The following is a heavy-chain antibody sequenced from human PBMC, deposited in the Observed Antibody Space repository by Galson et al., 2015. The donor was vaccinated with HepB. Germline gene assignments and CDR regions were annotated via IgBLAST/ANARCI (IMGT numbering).Heavy chain of an antibody. CDR2: INPNSGGT. D-gene: IGHD1-7*01. V-gene: IGHV1-2*04. CDR1: GYTFTGYY. Sequence: SVKVSCKASGYTFTGYYMHWVRQAPGQGLEWMGWINPNSGGTNYAQKFQGWVTMTRDTSISTAYMELSRLRSDDTAVYYCAKEGTVEYYGMGVWGQGTTVTVSS. CDR3: AKEGTVEYYGMGV. J-gene: IGHJ6*02.